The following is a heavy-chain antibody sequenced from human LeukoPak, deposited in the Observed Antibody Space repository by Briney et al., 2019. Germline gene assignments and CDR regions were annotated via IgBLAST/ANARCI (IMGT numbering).Heavy chain of an antibody. V-gene: IGHV3-30-3*01. CDR3: AKVRSVLLWFGELGWDY. J-gene: IGHJ4*02. CDR2: ISYDGSNK. D-gene: IGHD3-10*01. Sequence: GGSLRLSCAASGFTFSSYAMHWVRQAPGKGLEWVAVISYDGSNKYYADSVKGRFTISRDNSKNTLYLQMSSLRAEDTAVYYCAKVRSVLLWFGELGWDYWGQGTLVTVSS. CDR1: GFTFSSYA.